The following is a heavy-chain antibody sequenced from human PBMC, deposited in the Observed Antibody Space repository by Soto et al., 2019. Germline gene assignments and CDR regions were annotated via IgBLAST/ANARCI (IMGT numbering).Heavy chain of an antibody. V-gene: IGHV3-11*06. CDR3: VRGGGGGLFEH. CDR1: GFPFNDYY. D-gene: IGHD2-21*01. CDR2: ISPKSTFR. Sequence: GESLRLSCATSGFPFNDYYMTWIRQAPGKGLEWLSHISPKSTFRNYADSVKGRFTISRDNTESSLFLQVNSLGVDDTAVYSCVRGGGGGLFEHWGQGVLVTVSS. J-gene: IGHJ4*02.